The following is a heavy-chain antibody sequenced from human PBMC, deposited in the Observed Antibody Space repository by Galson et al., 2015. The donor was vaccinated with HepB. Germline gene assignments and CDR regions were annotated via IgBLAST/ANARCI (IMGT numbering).Heavy chain of an antibody. CDR2: IKSKTDGGTT. CDR3: TTDLSF. V-gene: IGHV3-15*01. Sequence: SLRLSCAASGFTFSNARMSWVRQAPGKGLEWVGHIKSKTDGGTTDYAAPVKGRSTISRDDSKNTLYLQMNSLKTEDTAVYYCTTDLSFWGQGTLVTVSS. D-gene: IGHD3-16*01. J-gene: IGHJ4*02. CDR1: GFTFSNAR.